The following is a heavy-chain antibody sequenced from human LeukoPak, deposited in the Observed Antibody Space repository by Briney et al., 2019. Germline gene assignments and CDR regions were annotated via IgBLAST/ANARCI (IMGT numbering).Heavy chain of an antibody. CDR1: GGSISSSSYY. CDR2: IYYSGST. Sequence: PSETLSLTCTVSGGSISSSSYYWGWIRQPPGKGPEWIGSIYYSGSTYYNPSLKSRVTISVDTSKNQFSLKLSSVTAADTAVYYCARRSSRVRGVISPFDYWGQGTLVTVSS. V-gene: IGHV4-39*01. CDR3: ARRSSRVRGVISPFDY. D-gene: IGHD3-10*01. J-gene: IGHJ4*02.